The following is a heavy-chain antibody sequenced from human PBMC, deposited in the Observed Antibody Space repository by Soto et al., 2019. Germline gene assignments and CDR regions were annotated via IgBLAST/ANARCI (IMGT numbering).Heavy chain of an antibody. Sequence: LETLSLTWTVSGGYIGSYYGSWIRQPAGKGLEWIGRIYTSGSNNYNPSLKSRVTMSVDTSKNQFSLKLSAVTSADTAVYYCAREQFNWNSRLEGAAFDIWGQGTMVTVSS. CDR1: GGYIGSYY. D-gene: IGHD1-7*01. V-gene: IGHV4-4*07. CDR2: IYTSGSN. J-gene: IGHJ3*02. CDR3: AREQFNWNSRLEGAAFDI.